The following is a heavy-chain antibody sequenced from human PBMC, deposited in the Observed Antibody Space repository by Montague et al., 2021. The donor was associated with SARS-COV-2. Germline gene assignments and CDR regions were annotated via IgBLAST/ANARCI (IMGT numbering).Heavy chain of an antibody. D-gene: IGHD6-13*01. CDR1: EFTFSSYA. V-gene: IGHV3-23*01. CDR2: ISGSGGRT. CDR3: AKAALGSSSYFDY. Sequence: SLRLSCAASEFTFSSYAMSWVRQAPGKGLEWVSAISGSGGRTYYADSVKGRFTLSRDNSKNTLYLQMNSLRAEDTAVYYCAKAALGSSSYFDYWGQGNLVTVSS. J-gene: IGHJ4*02.